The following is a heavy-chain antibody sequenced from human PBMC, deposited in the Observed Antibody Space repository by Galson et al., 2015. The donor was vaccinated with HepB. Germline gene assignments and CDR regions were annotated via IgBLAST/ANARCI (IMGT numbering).Heavy chain of an antibody. J-gene: IGHJ6*03. CDR2: INHSGST. Sequence: TLSLTCAVYGGSFSGYYWSWIRQPPGKGLEWIGEINHSGSTNYNPSLKSRVTISVDTSKNQFSLKLSSVTAADTAVYYCARVQGGYCSGGSCYSFYYYYYMDVWGKGTTVTVSS. V-gene: IGHV4-34*01. D-gene: IGHD2-15*01. CDR3: ARVQGGYCSGGSCYSFYYYYYMDV. CDR1: GGSFSGYY.